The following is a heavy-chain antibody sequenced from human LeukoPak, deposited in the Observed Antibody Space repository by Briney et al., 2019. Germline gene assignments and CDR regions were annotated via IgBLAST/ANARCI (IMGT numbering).Heavy chain of an antibody. CDR3: TTRSITMIVVVSDAFDM. V-gene: IGHV3-15*01. Sequence: GGSLRLSCAASGFTFSSYGMHWVRQAPGKGLEWVGRIKSKTDGGTTDYAAPVKGRFTISRDDSKNTLSLQMHSLKTEDTAVYYCTTRSITMIVVVSDAFDMWGQGTMVTVSS. J-gene: IGHJ3*02. CDR1: GFTFSSYG. D-gene: IGHD3-22*01. CDR2: IKSKTDGGTT.